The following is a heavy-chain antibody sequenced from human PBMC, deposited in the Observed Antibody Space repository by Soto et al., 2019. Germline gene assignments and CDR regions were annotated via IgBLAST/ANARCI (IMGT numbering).Heavy chain of an antibody. CDR2: ISSSSSYI. J-gene: IGHJ4*02. CDR3: ARDGQSGFGTDYFDY. D-gene: IGHD3-3*01. V-gene: IGHV3-21*01. CDR1: GFTFSSYS. Sequence: EVQLVESGGGLVKPGGSLRLSCAASGFTFSSYSMNWVRQAPGKGLEWVSSISSSSSYIYYADSVKGRFTISRDNAKNSLYRQMNSLRAEDTAVYYCARDGQSGFGTDYFDYWGQGTLVTVSS.